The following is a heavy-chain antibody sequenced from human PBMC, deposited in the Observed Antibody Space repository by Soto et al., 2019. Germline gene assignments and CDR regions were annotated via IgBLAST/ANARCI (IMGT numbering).Heavy chain of an antibody. J-gene: IGHJ4*02. CDR1: GFTFGDYA. CDR3: TRDVKYDSSGPLDW. V-gene: IGHV3-49*03. Sequence: PGGSLRLSCTASGFTFGDYAMSWFRQAPGKGLEWVGFIRSKAYGGTTEYAASVKCRFTISRDDSKSIAYLQMNSLKTEDTAVYYCTRDVKYDSSGPLDWWGQGSLVTVSS. CDR2: IRSKAYGGTT. D-gene: IGHD3-22*01.